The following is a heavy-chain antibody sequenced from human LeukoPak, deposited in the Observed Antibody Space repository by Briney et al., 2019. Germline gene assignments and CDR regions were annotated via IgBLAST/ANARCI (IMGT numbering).Heavy chain of an antibody. CDR3: AKAVGYDSDASSHHFDY. CDR1: GFTLSRYV. V-gene: IGHV3-23*01. J-gene: IGHJ4*02. Sequence: GGALRHSCAASGFTLSRYVMHWGRQAPRKGLGWVSTISGNCGGTYYADSVKRRCTISSDNSQKTRYLQMESLRAEGTAVYYCAKAVGYDSDASSHHFDYWGQGTLVTVSS. D-gene: IGHD4/OR15-4a*01. CDR2: ISGNCGGT.